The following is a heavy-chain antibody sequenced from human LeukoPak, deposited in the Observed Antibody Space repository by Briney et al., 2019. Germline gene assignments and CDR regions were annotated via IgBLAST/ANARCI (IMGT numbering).Heavy chain of an antibody. CDR1: GFTFSSYS. Sequence: KSGGSLRLSCAASGFTFSSYSMNWVRQDPGKGLEWVSSISSSSSYIYYADSVKGRFTISRDNAKNSLYLQMNSLRAEDTAVYYCARVASGSYSYYYYYGMDVWGQGTTVTASS. J-gene: IGHJ6*02. D-gene: IGHD1-26*01. CDR2: ISSSSSYI. CDR3: ARVASGSYSYYYYYGMDV. V-gene: IGHV3-21*01.